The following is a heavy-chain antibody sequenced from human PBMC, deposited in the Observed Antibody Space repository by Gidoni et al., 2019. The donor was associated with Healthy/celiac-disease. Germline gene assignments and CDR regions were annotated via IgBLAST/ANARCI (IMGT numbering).Heavy chain of an antibody. V-gene: IGHV3-48*01. CDR3: AREGVGY. Sequence: VQLVESGGGLVQPGGSLKHSCSASGFTFSSYSMNWVRQAPGKGLEWVSYISSSSSTIYYADAVKGRFTISRDNDKNSLYLQMNSLRAEDTAVYYCAREGVGYWGQGTLVTVSS. D-gene: IGHD3-16*01. J-gene: IGHJ4*02. CDR1: GFTFSSYS. CDR2: ISSSSSTI.